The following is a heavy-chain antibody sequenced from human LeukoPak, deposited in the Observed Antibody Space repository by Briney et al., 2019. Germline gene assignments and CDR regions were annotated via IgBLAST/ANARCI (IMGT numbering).Heavy chain of an antibody. J-gene: IGHJ4*02. CDR3: VSEGSLDDFDY. CDR2: ITKTGNSK. D-gene: IGHD3-9*01. V-gene: IGHV3-48*03. CDR1: GFTFSNYE. Sequence: GGSLRLSCVASGFTFSNYEMNWVRQAPGKGPEWVSYITKTGNSKYYADSVKGRSTVSRDDADKSLYLQMDSLGAEDTAVYYCVSEGSLDDFDYWGQGTLVTVS.